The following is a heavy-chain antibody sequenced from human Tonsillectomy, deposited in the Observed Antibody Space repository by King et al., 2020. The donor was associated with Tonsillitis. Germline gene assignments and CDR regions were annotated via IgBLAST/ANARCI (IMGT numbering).Heavy chain of an antibody. Sequence: QLVQSGGGVVQPGRSLRLSCAASGFTFRSYGMHWVRQAPGKGLEWVAVISYDGSNEHYADSVKGRFTISRDNSKNTLYLQMDSLRAEDTAVYYCAKDPRESWSSMRIVVMTYYYDYWGQGTLVTVSS. CDR1: GFTFRSYG. CDR2: ISYDGSNE. CDR3: AKDPRESWSSMRIVVMTYYYDY. D-gene: IGHD3-22*01. V-gene: IGHV3-30*18. J-gene: IGHJ4*02.